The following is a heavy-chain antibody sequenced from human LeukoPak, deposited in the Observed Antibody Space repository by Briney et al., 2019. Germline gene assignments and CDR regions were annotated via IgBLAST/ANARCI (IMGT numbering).Heavy chain of an antibody. Sequence: PSETLSLTCTVSGGSISSYYWGWIRQPPGKGLEWIGSIYYSGSTYYNPSLKSRVTISVDTSKNQFSLKLSSVTAADTAVYYCARDGFGGPDYWGQGTLVTVSS. V-gene: IGHV4-39*07. D-gene: IGHD3-10*01. CDR3: ARDGFGGPDY. J-gene: IGHJ4*02. CDR2: IYYSGST. CDR1: GGSISSYY.